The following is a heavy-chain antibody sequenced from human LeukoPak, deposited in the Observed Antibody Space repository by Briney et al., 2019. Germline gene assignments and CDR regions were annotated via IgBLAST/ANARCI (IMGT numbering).Heavy chain of an antibody. CDR3: AKDMRYYDSSPLAFDI. J-gene: IGHJ3*02. D-gene: IGHD3-22*01. V-gene: IGHV3-64*01. CDR2: ISSNGGST. CDR1: GFTFSSYA. Sequence: PGGSLRLSCAASGFTFSSYAMHWVRQAPGKGLEYVSAISSNGGSTYYANSVKGRFTISRDNSKNTLYLQMGSLRAEDMAVYYCAKDMRYYDSSPLAFDIWGQGTMVTVSS.